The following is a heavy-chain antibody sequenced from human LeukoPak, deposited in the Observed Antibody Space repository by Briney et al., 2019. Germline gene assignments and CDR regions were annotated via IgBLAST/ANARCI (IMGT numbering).Heavy chain of an antibody. CDR1: GDSISSGDYY. Sequence: SQTLSLTCTVSGDSISSGDYYWSWVRQHPGKGLEWIGYIYHSGATYYNPSLKSRVTIAVDTSKNQFSLKLSSVTAADTALSYCARVEAATTNPRFGYWGQGALVTVSS. CDR2: IYHSGAT. D-gene: IGHD5-24*01. J-gene: IGHJ4*02. V-gene: IGHV4-31*03. CDR3: ARVEAATTNPRFGY.